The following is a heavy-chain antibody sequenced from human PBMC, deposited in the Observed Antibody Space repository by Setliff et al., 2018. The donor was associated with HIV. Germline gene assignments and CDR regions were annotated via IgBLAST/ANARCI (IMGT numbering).Heavy chain of an antibody. CDR1: GFTFRDYY. J-gene: IGHJ3*02. CDR3: ARYALAVPGYHNAFDI. CDR2: ISSSGSTI. V-gene: IGHV3-11*04. D-gene: IGHD6-19*01. Sequence: GGSLRLSCAASGFTFRDYYMSWIRQAPGKGLEWVSYISSSGSTIYYADSVKGRFTISRDNAKNSLYLQMNSLRAEDTAVYYCARYALAVPGYHNAFDIWGQGTMVTVSS.